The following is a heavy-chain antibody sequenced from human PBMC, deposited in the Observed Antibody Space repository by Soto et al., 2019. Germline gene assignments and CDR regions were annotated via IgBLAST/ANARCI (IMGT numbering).Heavy chain of an antibody. J-gene: IGHJ4*02. CDR1: GGSFSGYY. D-gene: IGHD1-20*01. CDR3: ARWVEVSLDYFDS. Sequence: SETLSLTCAVYGGSFSGYYWTWLRQPPGTGLEWIGEINHSGSTNYNPSLKSRVTISVDTSKNQFSLNLNSVTAADTAVYYCARWVEVSLDYFDSWGQGTPVTVSS. CDR2: INHSGST. V-gene: IGHV4-34*01.